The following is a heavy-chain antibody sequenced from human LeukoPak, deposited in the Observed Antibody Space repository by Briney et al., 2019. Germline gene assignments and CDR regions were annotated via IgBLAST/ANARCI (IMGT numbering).Heavy chain of an antibody. CDR2: INHSGST. J-gene: IGHJ4*02. V-gene: IGHV4-34*01. CDR3: ARHFRGYPYYFDY. D-gene: IGHD5-18*01. Sequence: SETLSLTCAVYGGSFNSDYWSWIRQPPGKGLEWIGEINHSGSTNYNPSLKSRVTMSVDTSKNQFSLKLTSVIAADTAVYYCARHFRGYPYYFDYWGQGTLVTVSS. CDR1: GGSFNSDY.